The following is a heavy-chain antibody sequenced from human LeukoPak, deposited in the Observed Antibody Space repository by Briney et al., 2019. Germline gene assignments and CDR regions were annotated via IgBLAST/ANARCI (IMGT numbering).Heavy chain of an antibody. V-gene: IGHV3-23*01. Sequence: GGSLRLSCAASGFTFSSYAMSWVRQAPGKGLEWVSAISGSGGSTYYADSVKGRFTISRDNSKNTLYLQMNSLRAEDTAVYYCARISTAVPGADYWGQGTLVTVSS. J-gene: IGHJ4*02. CDR3: ARISTAVPGADY. CDR1: GFTFSSYA. CDR2: ISGSGGST. D-gene: IGHD6-19*01.